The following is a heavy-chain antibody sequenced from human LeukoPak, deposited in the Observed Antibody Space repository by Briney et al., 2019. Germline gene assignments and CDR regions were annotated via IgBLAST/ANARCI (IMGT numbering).Heavy chain of an antibody. CDR2: IYYSGST. J-gene: IGHJ4*02. Sequence: SETLSLNCTVSGGSISSFFWSWIPQPPGKGLEWIGYIYYSGSTNYNPSLKCRVTISVETSMHQFSLKLTSVTAADTAVYYCARGITTLDYWGQGTLVTVSS. D-gene: IGHD4-11*01. V-gene: IGHV4-59*08. CDR3: ARGITTLDY. CDR1: GGSISSFF.